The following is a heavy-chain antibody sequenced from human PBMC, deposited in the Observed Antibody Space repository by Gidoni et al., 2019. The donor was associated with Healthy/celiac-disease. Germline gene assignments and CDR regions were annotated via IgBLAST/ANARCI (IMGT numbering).Heavy chain of an antibody. CDR1: GFTFEDYA. J-gene: IGHJ3*02. CDR3: AKDSGSYSRGYDAFDI. D-gene: IGHD1-26*01. Sequence: EVQLVESGVGLVQPGRSLRLSCAASGFTFEDYAMHWVRQAPGKGLEWVSGISWNSGTIDYADSVKGRFTISRDNAKNSLYLQMNSLRAEDTALYYCAKDSGSYSRGYDAFDIWGQGTMVSVSS. CDR2: ISWNSGTI. V-gene: IGHV3-9*01.